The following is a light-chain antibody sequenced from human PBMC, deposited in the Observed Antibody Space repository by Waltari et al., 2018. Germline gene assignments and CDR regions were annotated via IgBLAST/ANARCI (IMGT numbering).Light chain of an antibody. CDR3: CSYNDGPYV. J-gene: IGLJ1*01. Sequence: QSALTQPSSVSGSPVQSITLSCTGTSTDVGTYNPVSWYQQHPGKAPKLMIYEVTRRPSGVSSRFSASRSGNTASLTISGLQAEDEADYYCCSYNDGPYVFGTGTKVTVL. CDR1: STDVGTYNP. CDR2: EVT. V-gene: IGLV2-23*02.